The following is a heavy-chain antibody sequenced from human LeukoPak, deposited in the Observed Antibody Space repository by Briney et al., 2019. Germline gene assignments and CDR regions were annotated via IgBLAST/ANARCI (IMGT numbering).Heavy chain of an antibody. V-gene: IGHV3-21*01. CDR3: AREYCSSTSCEEDY. Sequence: GGSLRLSCAASGFTFSSYSMNWVRQAPGKGLEWVSSISSSSSYICYADSVKGRFTISRDNAKNSLYLQMNSLRAEDTAVYYCAREYCSSTSCEEDYWGQGTLVTVSS. CDR1: GFTFSSYS. J-gene: IGHJ4*02. CDR2: ISSSSSYI. D-gene: IGHD2-2*01.